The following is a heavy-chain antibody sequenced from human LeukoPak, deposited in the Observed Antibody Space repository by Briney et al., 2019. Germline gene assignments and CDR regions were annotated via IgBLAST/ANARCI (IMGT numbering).Heavy chain of an antibody. D-gene: IGHD2-2*01. V-gene: IGHV3-7*01. CDR2: IKQDGSEK. CDR1: GFTFSSYW. J-gene: IGHJ4*02. CDR3: AREEVVPAATPYYFDY. Sequence: GGSLRLSCAASGFTFSSYWMSWVRQAPGKGLEWVANIKQDGSEKYYVDSVKGRFTISRDNAKNSLYLQMNSLRAEDTAVYYCAREEVVPAATPYYFDYWGQGTLVTVSS.